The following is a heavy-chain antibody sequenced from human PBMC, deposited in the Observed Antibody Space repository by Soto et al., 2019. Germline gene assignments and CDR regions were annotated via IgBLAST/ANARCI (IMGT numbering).Heavy chain of an antibody. Sequence: SETLSLTCTVSGGSITDYSWVWIRQPAGKGLEWIGRIFSSGSTNYNPSLKGRITMSLDASKNQFSLKLNSATATDTAVYFCARDQGVVVTADNWFDPWGQGILVTVSS. CDR3: ARDQGVVVTADNWFDP. CDR2: IFSSGST. V-gene: IGHV4-4*07. J-gene: IGHJ5*02. D-gene: IGHD2-21*02. CDR1: GGSITDYS.